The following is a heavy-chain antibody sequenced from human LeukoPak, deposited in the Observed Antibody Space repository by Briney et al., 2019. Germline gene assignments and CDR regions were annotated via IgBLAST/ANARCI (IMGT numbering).Heavy chain of an antibody. CDR2: ISYDGSNK. Sequence: GGSLRLSCAASGFTFSSYAMHWVRQAPGKGLEWVAVISYDGSNKYYADSVKGRFTISRDNSKNTLYLQMNSLRAEDTAVYYCARVFYYDSSGLTWGQGTLVTVSS. CDR1: GFTFSSYA. D-gene: IGHD3-22*01. CDR3: ARVFYYDSSGLT. V-gene: IGHV3-30-3*01. J-gene: IGHJ5*02.